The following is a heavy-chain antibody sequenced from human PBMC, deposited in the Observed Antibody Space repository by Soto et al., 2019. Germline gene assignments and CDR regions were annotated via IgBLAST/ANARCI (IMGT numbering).Heavy chain of an antibody. Sequence: SETLSITCAVYGGSFSGYYWSWIRQPPGKGLEWIGEINHSGSTNYNPSLKSRVTISVDTSKNQFSLKLSSVTAADTAVYYCARGRRAIFGVVIKSGSWFDPWGQGTLVT. CDR2: INHSGST. CDR1: GGSFSGYY. D-gene: IGHD3-3*01. CDR3: ARGRRAIFGVVIKSGSWFDP. J-gene: IGHJ5*02. V-gene: IGHV4-34*01.